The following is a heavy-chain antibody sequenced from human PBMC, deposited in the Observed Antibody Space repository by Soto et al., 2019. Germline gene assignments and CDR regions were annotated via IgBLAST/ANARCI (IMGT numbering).Heavy chain of an antibody. D-gene: IGHD5-18*01. CDR3: ARNLRDTAMVRRPFFDY. CDR1: GGSISSGDYY. Sequence: QVQLQESGPGLVKPSQTLSLTCTVSGGSISSGDYYWSWIRQPPGKGLEWIGYIYYSGSTYYNPSLKSRVTISVDTSKNQFALKLSSVTAADTAVYYCARNLRDTAMVRRPFFDYWGQGTLVTVSS. J-gene: IGHJ4*02. V-gene: IGHV4-30-4*01. CDR2: IYYSGST.